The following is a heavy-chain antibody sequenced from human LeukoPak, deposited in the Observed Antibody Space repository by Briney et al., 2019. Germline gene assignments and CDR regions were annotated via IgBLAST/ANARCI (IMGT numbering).Heavy chain of an antibody. J-gene: IGHJ4*02. CDR2: IIPIFGTA. V-gene: IGHV1-69*01. D-gene: IGHD3-10*01. CDR1: GGTFSSYA. Sequence: VKVSCKASGGTFSSYAISWVRQAPGQGLEWMGGIIPIFGTANYAQKFQGRVTITADESTSTAYMELSSLRSEDTAVYYCAKEYYYYALGTYQSLDNWGQGTLVTVSS. CDR3: AKEYYYYALGTYQSLDN.